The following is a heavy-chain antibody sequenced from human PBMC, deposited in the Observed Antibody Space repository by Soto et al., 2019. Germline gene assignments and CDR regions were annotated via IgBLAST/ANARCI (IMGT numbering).Heavy chain of an antibody. Sequence: PSETLSLTCAVSGGSISTSNWWSWVRQPPGKGLEWIGEVYRTGSTNYNPSLESRLTISVDKSKNQFSLKLTPVTAADTAVYYCARARGTIAAGAVFECWGQGTLVTLSS. D-gene: IGHD6-13*01. CDR2: VYRTGST. J-gene: IGHJ4*02. CDR1: GGSISTSNW. V-gene: IGHV4-4*02. CDR3: ARARGTIAAGAVFEC.